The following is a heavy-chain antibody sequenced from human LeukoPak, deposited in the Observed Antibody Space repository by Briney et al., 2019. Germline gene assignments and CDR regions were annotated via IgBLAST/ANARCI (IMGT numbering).Heavy chain of an antibody. V-gene: IGHV1-8*01. Sequence: GASVKVSCKASGYTFTSYDINWVRQATGQGLEWMGWMNPNSGNTGYAQKFQGRVTMTRNTSISTAYMELSSLRSEDTAVYYCAGDPIGSRWPYYFDYWGQGTLVTVSS. J-gene: IGHJ4*02. D-gene: IGHD6-13*01. CDR3: AGDPIGSRWPYYFDY. CDR2: MNPNSGNT. CDR1: GYTFTSYD.